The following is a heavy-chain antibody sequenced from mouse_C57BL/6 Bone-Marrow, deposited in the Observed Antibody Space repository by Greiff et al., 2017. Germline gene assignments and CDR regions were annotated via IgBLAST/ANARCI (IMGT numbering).Heavy chain of an antibody. D-gene: IGHD1-1*01. J-gene: IGHJ2*01. CDR3: TKYTVVASDY. CDR2: IRNKANNHAQ. Sequence: EVMLVESGGCLVQPGGSMKLSCAASAFTFRDAWLDWFRQSQEKGLACVAEIRNKANNHAQYYAESVKGRFNISRDDSKSSVYLQMNSLRAEDTGIYYCTKYTVVASDYGGQGTTLTVSS. CDR1: AFTFRDAW. V-gene: IGHV6-6*01.